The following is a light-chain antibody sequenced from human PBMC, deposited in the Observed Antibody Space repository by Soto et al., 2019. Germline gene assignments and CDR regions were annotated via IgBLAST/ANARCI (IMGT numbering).Light chain of an antibody. CDR3: QQYADSRQVT. V-gene: IGKV3-20*01. CDR1: QRVSANY. J-gene: IGKJ4*01. CDR2: DAS. Sequence: ETVLTQSPGTLSLSPGETATLSCRASQRVSANYLAWYQHKPGQAPRLLIYDASTRATGTPDRFSGSGSGTDFTLTIRRLEPEDFALYYCQQYADSRQVTFGGVTNV.